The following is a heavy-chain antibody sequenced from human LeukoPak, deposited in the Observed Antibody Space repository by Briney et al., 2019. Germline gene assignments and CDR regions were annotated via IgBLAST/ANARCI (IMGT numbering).Heavy chain of an antibody. J-gene: IGHJ4*02. CDR3: ARGPRYGSGSYDDY. Sequence: GGSLRLSCAASGFTFSSYAMHWVRQARGKGLEWVAVISYDGSNKYYADSVKGRFTISRDNSKNTVYLQMNSLRAEDTAVYYCARGPRYGSGSYDDYWGQGTLVTVSS. CDR2: ISYDGSNK. V-gene: IGHV3-30*04. D-gene: IGHD3-10*01. CDR1: GFTFSSYA.